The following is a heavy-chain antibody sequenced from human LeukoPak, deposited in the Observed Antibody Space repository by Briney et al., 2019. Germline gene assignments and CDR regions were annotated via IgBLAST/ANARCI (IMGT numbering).Heavy chain of an antibody. Sequence: PGRSLRLSCAASGFTFNSYGMHWVRQAPGKGLEGVALIWYDGSNKYYADSVKGRFTISRDNSKNTLYLQMNSLRAEDTAVYYCARPRTYSSSWSPFDYWSQGTLVTVSS. CDR1: GFTFNSYG. CDR3: ARPRTYSSSWSPFDY. D-gene: IGHD6-13*01. CDR2: IWYDGSNK. J-gene: IGHJ4*02. V-gene: IGHV3-33*01.